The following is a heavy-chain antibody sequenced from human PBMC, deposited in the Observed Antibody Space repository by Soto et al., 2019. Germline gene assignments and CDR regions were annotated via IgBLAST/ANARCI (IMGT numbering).Heavy chain of an antibody. J-gene: IGHJ4*02. Sequence: QVQLVQSGAEVKKPGSSVKVSCKASGGTFSSYTISWVRQAPGQGLEWMRRIIPILGIANYAQKFQGRVTITADKSTSTAYMELSSLRSEDTAVYYCAREYSGSSDYWGQGTLVTVSS. CDR3: AREYSGSSDY. V-gene: IGHV1-69*08. CDR1: GGTFSSYT. CDR2: IIPILGIA. D-gene: IGHD5-12*01.